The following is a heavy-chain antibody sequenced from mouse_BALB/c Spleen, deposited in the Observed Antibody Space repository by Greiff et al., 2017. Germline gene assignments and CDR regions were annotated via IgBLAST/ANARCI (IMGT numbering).Heavy chain of an antibody. V-gene: IGHV1-80*01. CDR1: GYAFSSYW. CDR3: ARNGGNSWYFDV. CDR2: IYPGDGDT. D-gene: IGHD2-1*01. J-gene: IGHJ1*01. Sequence: VKLMESGAELVRPGSSVKISCKASGYAFSSYWMNWVKQRPGQGLEWIGQIYPGDGDTNYNGKFKGKATLTADKSSSTAYMQLSSLTSEDSAVYFCARNGGNSWYFDVWGAGTTVTVSS.